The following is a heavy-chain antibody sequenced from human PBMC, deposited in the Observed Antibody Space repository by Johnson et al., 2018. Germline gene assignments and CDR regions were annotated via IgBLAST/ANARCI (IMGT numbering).Heavy chain of an antibody. J-gene: IGHJ3*02. V-gene: IGHV3-30*04. CDR1: GFTFSGFP. Sequence: QVQLVESWGGVVQPGKSLRLSCAASGFTFSGFPMHWVRQAPGKGLEWLALISVDGNNKFYAASVQGRRTISRDHSKNILYLKVNSLRAEDTAVYYCARELRRSGGYFDLSMFDIWGQGTMVTVSS. D-gene: IGHD3-22*01. CDR2: ISVDGNNK. CDR3: ARELRRSGGYFDLSMFDI.